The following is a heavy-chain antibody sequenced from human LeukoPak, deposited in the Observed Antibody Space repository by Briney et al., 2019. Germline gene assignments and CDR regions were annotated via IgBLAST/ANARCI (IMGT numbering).Heavy chain of an antibody. Sequence: GRSLRLSCAASGFTFSSYGMHWVRQAPGKGLEWGAVIWYDGSNKYYADSVKGRFTISRDNSKNTLYLQMNSLRAEDTAVYYCARDGVYYDFWSGYYSNYYYYMDVWGKGTTVTVSS. CDR3: ARDGVYYDFWSGYYSNYYYYMDV. J-gene: IGHJ6*03. D-gene: IGHD3-3*01. V-gene: IGHV3-33*01. CDR1: GFTFSSYG. CDR2: IWYDGSNK.